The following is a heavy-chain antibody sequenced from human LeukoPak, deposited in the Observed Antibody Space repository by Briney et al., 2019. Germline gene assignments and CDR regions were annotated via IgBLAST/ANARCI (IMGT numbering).Heavy chain of an antibody. CDR3: ARLIAVAGTLDY. CDR2: IWYDGSNK. J-gene: IGHJ4*02. Sequence: GGSLRLSCAASGFTFSNYAIHWVRQAPGKGLEWVAVIWYDGSNKYHADSVKGRFTISRDNSKNTLYLQMNSLRAEDTAVYYCARLIAVAGTLDYWGQGTLVTVSS. D-gene: IGHD6-19*01. CDR1: GFTFSNYA. V-gene: IGHV3-33*08.